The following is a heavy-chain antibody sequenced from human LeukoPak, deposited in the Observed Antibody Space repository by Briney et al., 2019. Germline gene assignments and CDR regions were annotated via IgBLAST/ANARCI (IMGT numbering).Heavy chain of an antibody. D-gene: IGHD4-23*01. CDR3: ARPFIETPSLGALDY. CDR2: INPDSGGP. CDR1: GYTFTDYY. Sequence: ASVKVSCKASGYTFTDYYMHWVRQAPGQGLEWMGWINPDSGGPNYAQNFQGRVTMTRDTSISTAYMELSRLRSDDTAVYYCARPFIETPSLGALDYWGQGTLVTVSS. V-gene: IGHV1-2*02. J-gene: IGHJ4*02.